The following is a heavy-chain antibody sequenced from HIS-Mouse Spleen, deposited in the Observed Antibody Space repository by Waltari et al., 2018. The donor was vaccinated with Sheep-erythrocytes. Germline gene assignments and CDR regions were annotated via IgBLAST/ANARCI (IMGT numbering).Heavy chain of an antibody. CDR1: GYSFTSYW. V-gene: IGHV5-51*03. D-gene: IGHD3-3*01. CDR3: ARRTYYDFWSGYYTDAFDI. CDR2: IYPGDADT. Sequence: EVQLVQSGAEVKKPGESLKISCKGSGYSFTSYWIGWVRQMPGKGLEWRGVIYPGDADTRYSPSFQGQVTISADKSISTAYLQWSSLKASDTAMYYCARRTYYDFWSGYYTDAFDIWGQGTMVTVSS. J-gene: IGHJ3*02.